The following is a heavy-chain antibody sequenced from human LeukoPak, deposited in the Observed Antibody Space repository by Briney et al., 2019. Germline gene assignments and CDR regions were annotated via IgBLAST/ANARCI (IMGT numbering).Heavy chain of an antibody. J-gene: IGHJ4*02. CDR1: GGTFSSYA. Sequence: GASVKVSCKASGGTFSSYAISWVRQAPGQGLEWMGGIIPIFGTANYAQKFQGRVTITTDESTSTAYMELSSLRSEDTAVYYCARSPYDILTGYYNRYFDYWGQGTLVTVSP. D-gene: IGHD3-9*01. CDR3: ARSPYDILTGYYNRYFDY. CDR2: IIPIFGTA. V-gene: IGHV1-69*05.